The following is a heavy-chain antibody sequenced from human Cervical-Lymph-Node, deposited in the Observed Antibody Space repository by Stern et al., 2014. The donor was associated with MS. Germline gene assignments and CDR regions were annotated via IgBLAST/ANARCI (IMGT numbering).Heavy chain of an antibody. CDR2: IHWDDDK. CDR3: ARTVPVARVGFDY. J-gene: IGHJ4*02. D-gene: IGHD6-19*01. V-gene: IGHV2-5*02. CDR1: GFTLSSSGVA. Sequence: QVTLKESGPALVRPTQTLTLTCTFSGFTLSSSGVAVGWIRQPPGKALEWLAIIHWDDDKSYSPSLKNTLTITKDTSETQLVLTMTNIVPVDTATYYCARTVPVARVGFDYWGQGTLVTVSS.